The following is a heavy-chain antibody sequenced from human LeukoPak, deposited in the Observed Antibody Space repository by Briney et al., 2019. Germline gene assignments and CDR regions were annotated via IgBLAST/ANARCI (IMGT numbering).Heavy chain of an antibody. CDR3: ARDRQWLVDH. CDR1: GGSISSYY. CDR2: VYVTGST. Sequence: SETLSLTCTVSGGSISSYYWSWIRQPAGKGLEWIGRVYVTGSTNLNPALQSRVTMSVDTSKNQFSLNLTSVTAADTAVYYCARDRQWLVDHWGQGTLVTVSS. V-gene: IGHV4-4*07. J-gene: IGHJ5*02. D-gene: IGHD6-19*01.